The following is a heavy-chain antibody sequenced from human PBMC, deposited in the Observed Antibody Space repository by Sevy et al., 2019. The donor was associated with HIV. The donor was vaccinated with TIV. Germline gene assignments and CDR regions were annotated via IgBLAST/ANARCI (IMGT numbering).Heavy chain of an antibody. D-gene: IGHD1-26*01. CDR1: GFTFGDYA. CDR2: LKHKSYGGTL. CDR3: TRLKGAQSIFDY. J-gene: IGHJ4*02. V-gene: IGHV3-49*04. Sequence: GSLRLSCRGSGFTFGDYAMSWVRQAPGKGLEWVAFLKHKSYGGTLDYAASVKGRFSISRDDSKSIAHLQMNDLKTVETCIYYCTRLKGAQSIFDYWGQGALVTVSS.